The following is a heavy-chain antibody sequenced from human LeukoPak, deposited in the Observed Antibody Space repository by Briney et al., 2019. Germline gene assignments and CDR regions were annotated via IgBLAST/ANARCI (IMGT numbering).Heavy chain of an antibody. D-gene: IGHD2-15*01. CDR1: GFTFSHYS. V-gene: IGHV3-64*01. CDR3: ARDPGRGPDH. CDR2: INSNGDDT. J-gene: IGHJ4*02. Sequence: PGGSLRLSCAASGFTFSHYSMHWVRQAPGKGLEYVSAINSNGDDTYYANSVKGRFTISSDNSKNTLYLQMGNLRPEDMAVYYRARDPGRGPDHWGQGTLVTVSS.